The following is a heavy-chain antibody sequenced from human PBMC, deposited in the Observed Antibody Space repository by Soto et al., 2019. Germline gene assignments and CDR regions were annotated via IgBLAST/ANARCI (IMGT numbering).Heavy chain of an antibody. CDR1: GFSLSTSGVG. CDR2: IYWDDDK. V-gene: IGHV2-5*02. D-gene: IGHD3-3*01. Sequence: SGPTLVKPTQTLTLTCTFSGFSLSTSGVGVGWIRQPPGKALEWLALIYWDDDKRYSPSLKSRLTITKDTSKNQVVLTMTNMDPVDTATYYCAHGGNDFWSGSQGPFDYWGQGTLVTVSS. CDR3: AHGGNDFWSGSQGPFDY. J-gene: IGHJ4*02.